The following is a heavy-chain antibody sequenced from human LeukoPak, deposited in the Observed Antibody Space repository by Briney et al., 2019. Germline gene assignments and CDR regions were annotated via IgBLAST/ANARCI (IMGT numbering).Heavy chain of an antibody. CDR3: AKDPGYCSGGSCFYFDS. CDR1: GFTFSSYG. D-gene: IGHD2-15*01. CDR2: ISYDGSNK. J-gene: IGHJ4*02. Sequence: GGSLRLSCAASGFTFSSYGMHWVRQAPGKGLEWVAVISYDGSNKYYADSVKGRFTISRDNSQNTLYLQVISLRAQDTAVYYCAKDPGYCSGGSCFYFDSWGQGTLVTVSS. V-gene: IGHV3-30*18.